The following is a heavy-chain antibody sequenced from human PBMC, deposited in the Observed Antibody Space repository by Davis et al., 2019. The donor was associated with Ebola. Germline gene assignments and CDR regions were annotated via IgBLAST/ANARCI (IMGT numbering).Heavy chain of an antibody. Sequence: GESLKISCAASGFAFSSGAMHWVRQAPGKGLEWVAFIRSDGGSNYPDSVKGRFTISRDNSKNTLYLQMNSLRVEDTALYYCADDGPLGRNWGQGTLVTVSS. CDR3: ADDGPLGRN. D-gene: IGHD7-27*01. V-gene: IGHV3-30*02. CDR1: GFAFSSGA. J-gene: IGHJ4*02. CDR2: IRSDGGS.